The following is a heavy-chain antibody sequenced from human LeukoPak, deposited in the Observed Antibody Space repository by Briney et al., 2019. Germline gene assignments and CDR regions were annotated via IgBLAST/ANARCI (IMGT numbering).Heavy chain of an antibody. V-gene: IGHV4-39*01. CDR3: ARSDYYDSSGYLGVDY. CDR1: GGSISSSSYY. Sequence: SETLSLTCTVSGGSISSSSYYWGWIRQPPGTGLEWIGSIYYSGSTYYNPSLKSRVTISVDTSKNQFSLKLSSVTAADTAVYYCARSDYYDSSGYLGVDYWGQGTLVTVSS. D-gene: IGHD3-22*01. CDR2: IYYSGST. J-gene: IGHJ4*02.